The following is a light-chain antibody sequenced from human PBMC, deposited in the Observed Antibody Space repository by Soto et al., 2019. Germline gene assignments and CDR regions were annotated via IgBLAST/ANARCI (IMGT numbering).Light chain of an antibody. CDR3: LLYYGGPQPHWV. Sequence: QAVVTQEPSLTVSPGGTVSLTCASSTGPVTFGFYPNWFQQKPGQPPRALIYSTINKHSWTPARFSGSLLGGKSALTLSSVQPEDEADYYCLLYYGGPQPHWVLGGGTKLTVL. V-gene: IGLV7-43*01. CDR1: TGPVTFGFY. J-gene: IGLJ3*02. CDR2: STI.